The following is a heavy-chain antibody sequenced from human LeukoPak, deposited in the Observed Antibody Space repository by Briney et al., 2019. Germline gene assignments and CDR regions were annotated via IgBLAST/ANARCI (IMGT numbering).Heavy chain of an antibody. CDR2: IYYSGST. J-gene: IGHJ6*02. CDR1: GGSISSYY. Sequence: SETLSLTCTVSGGSISSYYWSWIRQPPGKGLEWIGYIYYSGSTNYNPSLKSRVTISVDTSKNQFSLKLSSVTAADTAVYYCARHRIQLWLPYYYGMDVWGQGTTVTVSS. D-gene: IGHD5-18*01. CDR3: ARHRIQLWLPYYYGMDV. V-gene: IGHV4-59*08.